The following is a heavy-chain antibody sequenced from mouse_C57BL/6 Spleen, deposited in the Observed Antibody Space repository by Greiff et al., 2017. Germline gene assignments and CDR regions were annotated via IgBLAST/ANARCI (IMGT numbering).Heavy chain of an antibody. D-gene: IGHD1-1*01. J-gene: IGHJ3*01. Sequence: QVQLQQPGAELVKPGASVKMSCKASGYTFTSYWITWVKQRPGQGLEWIGDIYPGSGSTNYNEKFKSKATLTVDTSSSTAYMQLSSLTSEDSAVYYCARGCYYYGSSYSFAYWGQGTLVTVSA. CDR3: ARGCYYYGSSYSFAY. CDR2: IYPGSGST. V-gene: IGHV1-55*01. CDR1: GYTFTSYW.